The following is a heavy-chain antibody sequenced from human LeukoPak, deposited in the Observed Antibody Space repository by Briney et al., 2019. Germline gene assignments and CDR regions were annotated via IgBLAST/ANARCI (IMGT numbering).Heavy chain of an antibody. CDR3: ARHGSAIVVVPAATRRWFDP. D-gene: IGHD2-2*01. V-gene: IGHV4-34*01. CDR2: INHSGST. Sequence: SETLSLTCAVYGGSFSGYYWSWIRQPPGKGLEWIGEINHSGSTNYNPSLKSRVTISVDTSKNQFSLKLSSVTAAHTAVYYCARHGSAIVVVPAATRRWFDPWGQGTLVTVSS. J-gene: IGHJ5*02. CDR1: GGSFSGYY.